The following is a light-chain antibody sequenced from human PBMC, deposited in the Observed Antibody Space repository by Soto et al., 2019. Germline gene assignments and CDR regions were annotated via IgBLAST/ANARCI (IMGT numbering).Light chain of an antibody. J-gene: IGKJ2*01. CDR1: QSISRW. V-gene: IGKV1-5*03. CDR2: KAS. Sequence: DIQMPQSPSTLYASVRDRVNITCRASQSISRWLAWDQQKPGQAPKLLVYKASSLESGVPSRFSGSGSGTEFILTISSLQPDECATYDCQQYNSYSYTFGQGTKLEIK. CDR3: QQYNSYSYT.